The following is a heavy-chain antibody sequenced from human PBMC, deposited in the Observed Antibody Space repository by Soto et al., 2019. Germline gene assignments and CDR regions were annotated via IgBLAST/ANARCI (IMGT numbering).Heavy chain of an antibody. CDR1: GGTFSSYA. D-gene: IGHD3-10*01. CDR3: ARDLRGSVLYYYYGMDV. V-gene: IGHV1-69*01. Sequence: QVQLVQSGAEVKKPGSSVKVSCKASGGTFSSYAISWVRQAPGQGLEWMGGIIPIFGTANYAQKFQGRVTITADESTSTAYMELSSLRSEDTAVYYCARDLRGSVLYYYYGMDVWGQGTTVTVSS. CDR2: IIPIFGTA. J-gene: IGHJ6*02.